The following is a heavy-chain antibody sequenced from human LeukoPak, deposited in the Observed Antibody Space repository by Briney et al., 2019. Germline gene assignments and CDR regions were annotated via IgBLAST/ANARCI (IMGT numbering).Heavy chain of an antibody. CDR2: IYYSGST. Sequence: PSETLSLTCTVSGGSISSSSYYWGWIRQPPGKGLEWIGSIYYSGSTNYNPSLKSRVTISVDKSKNQFSLKLSSVTAADTAVYNCARERPSVWRPYYYYMDVWGKGTTVTVSS. CDR1: GGSISSSSYY. V-gene: IGHV4-39*07. J-gene: IGHJ6*03. CDR3: ARERPSVWRPYYYYMDV. D-gene: IGHD6-19*01.